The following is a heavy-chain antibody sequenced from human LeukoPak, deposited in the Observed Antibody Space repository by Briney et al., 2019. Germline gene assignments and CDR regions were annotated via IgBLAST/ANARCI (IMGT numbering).Heavy chain of an antibody. Sequence: SETLSLTCAVYGGSFSGYYWSWIRQPPGKGLEWIGEINHSGSTNYNPSLKSRVTISVDTSKNQFSLKLSSVTAADTAVYYCARVPWKRWLVRGKVYDYWGQGTLVTVSS. CDR1: GGSFSGYY. D-gene: IGHD6-19*01. CDR3: ARVPWKRWLVRGKVYDY. V-gene: IGHV4-34*01. J-gene: IGHJ4*02. CDR2: INHSGST.